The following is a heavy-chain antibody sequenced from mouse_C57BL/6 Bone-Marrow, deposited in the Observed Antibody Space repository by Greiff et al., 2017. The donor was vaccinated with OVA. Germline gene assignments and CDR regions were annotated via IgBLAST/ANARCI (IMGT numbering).Heavy chain of an antibody. V-gene: IGHV1-50*01. CDR2: IDPSDSYT. CDR1: GYTFTSYW. J-gene: IGHJ3*01. Sequence: QVQLQQPGAELVKPGASVKLSCKASGYTFTSYWMQWVKQRPGQGLEWIGEIDPSDSYTNYNQKFKGKATLTVDTSASTAYMQLSSLTSEDSAVYYCAREAYYGSSSAWCAYWGQGTLVTVSA. D-gene: IGHD1-1*01. CDR3: AREAYYGSSSAWCAY.